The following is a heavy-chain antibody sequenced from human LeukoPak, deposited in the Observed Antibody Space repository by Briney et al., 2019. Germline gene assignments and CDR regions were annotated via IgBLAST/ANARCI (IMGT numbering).Heavy chain of an antibody. CDR1: GFTFNNYW. CDR3: ATYSSLNRREFQF. CDR2: IHSDGRVT. V-gene: IGHV3-74*01. D-gene: IGHD3-22*01. J-gene: IGHJ1*01. Sequence: GGSLRLSCAGSGFTFNNYWMHWVRQAPGKGLVWVSRIHSDGRVTTYADSVKGRFTISKDSARNTLYLQMNSLRAEDTAVYYCATYSSLNRREFQFWGQGTLLTVSS.